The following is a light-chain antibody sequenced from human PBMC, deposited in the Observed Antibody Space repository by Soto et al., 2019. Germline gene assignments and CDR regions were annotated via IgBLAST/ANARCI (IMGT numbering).Light chain of an antibody. Sequence: DIQMTQSPSSLSASVGDRVTITCRASQSISSYLDCYQQKPGKAPKLLIYAASSLQSGVPSRFSGSGSGTDFTLTIISLQPEDFATYYCQQSYSTPRPFGQGTRWIS. V-gene: IGKV1-39*01. CDR2: AAS. CDR3: QQSYSTPRP. J-gene: IGKJ1*01. CDR1: QSISSY.